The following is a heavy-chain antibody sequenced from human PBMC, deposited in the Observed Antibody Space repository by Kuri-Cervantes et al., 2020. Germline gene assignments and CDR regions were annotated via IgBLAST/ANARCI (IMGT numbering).Heavy chain of an antibody. CDR2: ISGSGGST. J-gene: IGHJ4*02. CDR3: AKRVFPNNYFDY. Sequence: GGSLRLSCAASGFTFSSYAMSWVCQAPGKGLEWVSAISGSGGSTYYADSVKGRFTISRDNSKNTLYLQMNSLRAEDTAVYYCAKRVFPNNYFDYWGQGTLVTVSS. CDR1: GFTFSSYA. D-gene: IGHD2/OR15-2a*01. V-gene: IGHV3-23*01.